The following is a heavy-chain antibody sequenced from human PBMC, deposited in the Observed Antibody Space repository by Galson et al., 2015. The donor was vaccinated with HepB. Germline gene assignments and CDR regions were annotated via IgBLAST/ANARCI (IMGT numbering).Heavy chain of an antibody. J-gene: IGHJ6*02. V-gene: IGHV3-74*01. Sequence: SLRLSCAVSGFTLSYHWMHWVRQAPGKGLVWVSRINSDGSTTNYADSVKGRFTISRDNAKNTLYLQMNNLRAEDTAVYYCARGPGPFQLYAIDVWGPGTPVTVS. CDR1: GFTLSYHW. CDR3: ARGPGPFQLYAIDV. D-gene: IGHD2-2*01. CDR2: INSDGSTT.